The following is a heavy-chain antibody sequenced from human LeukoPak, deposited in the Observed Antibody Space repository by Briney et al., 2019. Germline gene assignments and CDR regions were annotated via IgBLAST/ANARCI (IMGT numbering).Heavy chain of an antibody. D-gene: IGHD1-26*01. CDR3: AKEVTGIVTYDY. J-gene: IGHJ4*02. CDR2: ISYDGSNK. CDR1: GFTFSSYG. Sequence: GGSLRLSCAASGFTFSSYGMHWVRQAPGKGLEWVAVISYDGSNKYYADSVKGRFTISRDNSKNTLYLQMNSLRGEDTAVYYCAKEVTGIVTYDYWGQGTLATVSS. V-gene: IGHV3-30*18.